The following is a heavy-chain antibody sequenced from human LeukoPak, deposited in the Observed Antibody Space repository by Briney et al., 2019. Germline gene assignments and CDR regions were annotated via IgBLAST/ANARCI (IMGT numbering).Heavy chain of an antibody. CDR2: ISVASNT. J-gene: IGHJ4*02. CDR1: GLAFSSYA. CDR3: ADYGVSGARNNFY. D-gene: IGHD1-26*01. V-gene: IGHV3-23*01. Sequence: GGSLRLSCAASGLAFSSYAMSWVRQAPGKGLEWVSTISVASNTFYADSVKGRFTISRDNSRNTVYLQMTSLRADDTAVYYCADYGVSGARNNFYWGQGTLVTVSS.